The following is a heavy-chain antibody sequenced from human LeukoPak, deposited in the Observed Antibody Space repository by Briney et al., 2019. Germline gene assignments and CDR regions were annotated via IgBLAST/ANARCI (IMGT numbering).Heavy chain of an antibody. V-gene: IGHV3-48*01. J-gene: IGHJ5*02. CDR1: GFTFSSYS. Sequence: PGGSLRLSCAASGFTFSSYSMNWVRQAPGKGLEWVSHITASGTAMFYADSVKGRFTISRDNAKNSLYLQMNSLRAEDTAIYYCAKDPYRVVVATGNYLDPWGQGTLVTVSS. CDR2: ITASGTAM. D-gene: IGHD2-15*01. CDR3: AKDPYRVVVATGNYLDP.